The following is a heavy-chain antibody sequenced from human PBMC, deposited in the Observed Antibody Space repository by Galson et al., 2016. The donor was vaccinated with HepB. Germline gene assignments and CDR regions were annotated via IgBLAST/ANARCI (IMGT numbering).Heavy chain of an antibody. D-gene: IGHD3-22*01. CDR2: ISGSRGST. CDR1: GFTFSSYA. J-gene: IGHJ4*02. Sequence: SLRLSCAASGFTFSSYAMSWVRQAPGKGLEWVSAISGSRGSTYYADSVKGRFTISRDNSKNTLYLQMNSLRAEDTAVYYCGYDSRGYYYFDYWGQGTLVTVSS. CDR3: GYDSRGYYYFDY. V-gene: IGHV3-23*01.